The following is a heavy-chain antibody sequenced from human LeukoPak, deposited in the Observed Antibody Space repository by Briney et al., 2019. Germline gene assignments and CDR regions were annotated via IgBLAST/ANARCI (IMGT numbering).Heavy chain of an antibody. D-gene: IGHD4-17*01. CDR2: INDSGST. CDR3: ARGVHDYGDYVWFDP. CDR1: GGSFSGYY. V-gene: IGHV4-34*01. J-gene: IGHJ5*02. Sequence: PSETLSLTCAVYGGSFSGYYWSWIRQPPGKGLEWIGEINDSGSTNYNPSLKSRVTISVDTSKNQFSLKLSSVTAADTAVYYCARGVHDYGDYVWFDPWGQGTLVTVSS.